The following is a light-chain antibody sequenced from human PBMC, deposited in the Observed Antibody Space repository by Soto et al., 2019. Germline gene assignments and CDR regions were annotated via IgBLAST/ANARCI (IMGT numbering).Light chain of an antibody. Sequence: EIVMTQSPATLSVSPWERATLSCRASQSVSRKLAWYQQKPGQAPRLLIYDASNRATGIPARFSGSGSGTDFTLTISSLEPEDFAVYYCQQRSNWPPITFGQGTRLEIK. J-gene: IGKJ5*01. V-gene: IGKV3-11*01. CDR1: QSVSRK. CDR3: QQRSNWPPIT. CDR2: DAS.